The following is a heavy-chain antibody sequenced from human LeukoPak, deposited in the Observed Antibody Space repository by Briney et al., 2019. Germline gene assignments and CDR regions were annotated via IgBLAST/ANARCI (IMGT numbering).Heavy chain of an antibody. V-gene: IGHV4-30-4*02. CDR2: IYYSGST. CDR1: GGSISSGDYY. D-gene: IGHD3-10*01. J-gene: IGHJ4*02. Sequence: SETLSLTCTVSGGSISSGDYYWSWIRQPPGKGLEWIGYIYYSGSTYYNPSLKSRVTISVDTSKNQFSLKLSSVTAADTAVYYCAGGSPSDYYFDYWGQGTLVTVSS. CDR3: AGGSPSDYYFDY.